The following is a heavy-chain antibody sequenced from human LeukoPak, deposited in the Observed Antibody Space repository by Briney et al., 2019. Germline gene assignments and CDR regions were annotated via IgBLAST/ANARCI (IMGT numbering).Heavy chain of an antibody. CDR3: ARVDTMSDSDILTGYLPPPGGMDV. D-gene: IGHD3-9*01. CDR1: GFTFSSYS. CDR2: ISSSSSTI. Sequence: PGGSLRLSCAASGFTFSSYSMNWVRQAPGKGLEWVSYISSSSSTIYYADSVKGRFTISRDNAKNSLYLQMNSLRAEDTAVYYCARVDTMSDSDILTGYLPPPGGMDVWGQGTTVTVSS. V-gene: IGHV3-48*01. J-gene: IGHJ6*02.